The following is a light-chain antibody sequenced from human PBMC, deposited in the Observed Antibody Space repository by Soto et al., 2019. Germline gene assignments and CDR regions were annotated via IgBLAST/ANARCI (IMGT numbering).Light chain of an antibody. V-gene: IGLV2-23*03. CDR1: SSDVGSYNL. J-gene: IGLJ1*01. Sequence: HYARTHPASVTGSPGQSITISCTGTSSDVGSYNLVSWYQQHPGKAPKLMIYEGSKRPSGVSNRSSGSKSGNTASLTISGLQAEDEADYYCCSYAGSSTFFYVLGTGTEVTVL. CDR3: CSYAGSSTFFYV. CDR2: EGS.